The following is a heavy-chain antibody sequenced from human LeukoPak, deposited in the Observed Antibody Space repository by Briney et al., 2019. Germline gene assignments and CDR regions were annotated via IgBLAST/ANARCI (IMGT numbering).Heavy chain of an antibody. CDR1: GFTFSSYA. V-gene: IGHV3-23*01. CDR3: AKERRGYSLSSWFDY. J-gene: IGHJ4*02. Sequence: SWGSLRLSCAASGFTFSSYAMSWVRQAPGKGLEWVSAISGSGGSTYYADSVKGRFTISRDNSKNTLYLQMNSLRAEDTAVYYCAKERRGYSLSSWFDYWGQGTLVTVSS. D-gene: IGHD5-18*01. CDR2: ISGSGGST.